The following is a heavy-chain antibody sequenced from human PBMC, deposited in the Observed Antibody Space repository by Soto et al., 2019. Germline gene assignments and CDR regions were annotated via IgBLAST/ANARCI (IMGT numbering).Heavy chain of an antibody. Sequence: QVQLVQSGAEVKKPGASVKVSCKASGYTFTSYYMHWVRQAPGQGLEWMGIINPSGGRTSYAQKFQGRVTMTRDTYTSTVYMELSSLRSEDTAVYYCARDSPRGWLYPNDAFDIWGQVTIVTVSS. V-gene: IGHV1-46*01. CDR1: GYTFTSYY. CDR3: ARDSPRGWLYPNDAFDI. D-gene: IGHD3-16*02. J-gene: IGHJ3*02. CDR2: INPSGGRT.